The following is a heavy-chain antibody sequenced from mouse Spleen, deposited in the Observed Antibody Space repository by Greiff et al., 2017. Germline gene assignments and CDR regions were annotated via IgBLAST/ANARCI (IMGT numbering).Heavy chain of an antibody. J-gene: IGHJ3*01. CDR3: ARSRLDSSGYERVLAY. D-gene: IGHD3-2*01. Sequence: QVQLQQSGAELARPGASVKLSCKASGYTFTSYGISWVKQRTGQGLEWIGEIYPRSGNTYYNEKFKGKATLTADKSSSTAYMELRSLTSEDSAVYFCARSRLDSSGYERVLAYWGQGTLVTVSA. CDR1: GYTFTSYG. V-gene: IGHV1-81*01. CDR2: IYPRSGNT.